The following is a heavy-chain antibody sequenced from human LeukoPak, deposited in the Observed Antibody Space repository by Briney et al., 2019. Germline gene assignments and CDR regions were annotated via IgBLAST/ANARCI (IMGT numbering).Heavy chain of an antibody. J-gene: IGHJ5*02. V-gene: IGHV1-2*02. CDR2: INPNSGGT. Sequence: ASVKVSCKASGYTFTGYYMHWVRQAPGQGLEWMGWINPNSGGTNYAQKFQGRVTMTRDTSISTASMELSRLRSDDTAVYYCAREPYSSGWPRSNWFDPWGQGTLVTVSS. CDR3: AREPYSSGWPRSNWFDP. D-gene: IGHD6-19*01. CDR1: GYTFTGYY.